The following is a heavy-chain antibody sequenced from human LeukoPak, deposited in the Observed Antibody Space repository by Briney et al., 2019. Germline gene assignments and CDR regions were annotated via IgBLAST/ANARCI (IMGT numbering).Heavy chain of an antibody. Sequence: PGRSLRLSCAASGFTLSSYAMPWVRQAPGKGLEWVAVISYDGSNKYYADSVKGRFTISRDNSKNTLYLQMNSLRAEDTAVYYCAREAYYGSGSGAFDIWGQGTMVTVSS. CDR3: AREAYYGSGSGAFDI. J-gene: IGHJ3*02. D-gene: IGHD3-10*01. V-gene: IGHV3-30*04. CDR2: ISYDGSNK. CDR1: GFTLSSYA.